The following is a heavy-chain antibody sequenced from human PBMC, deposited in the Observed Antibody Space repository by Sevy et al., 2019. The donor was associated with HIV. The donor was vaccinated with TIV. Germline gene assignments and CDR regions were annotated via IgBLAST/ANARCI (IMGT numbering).Heavy chain of an antibody. CDR2: ISSSSNTI. V-gene: IGHV3-48*02. Sequence: GGSQRLSCAASGFTFSGYTMNWVRQAPGKGLEWVSYISSSSNTIYYADSVKGRFTISRDNAKNSLFLQMNSLRDEDTAMYYCARDDLIGNAFDIWGQGTMVTVSS. J-gene: IGHJ3*02. CDR3: ARDDLIGNAFDI. D-gene: IGHD1-20*01. CDR1: GFTFSGYT.